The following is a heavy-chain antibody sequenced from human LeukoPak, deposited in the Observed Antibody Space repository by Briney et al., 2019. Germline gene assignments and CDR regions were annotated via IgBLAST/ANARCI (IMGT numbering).Heavy chain of an antibody. CDR2: IRSKAYGGTT. D-gene: IGHD3-3*01. Sequence: GGSLRLSCTASGFTFGDYAMSWVRQAPGKGLEWVGFIRSKAYGGTTEYAASVKGRFTISRDDSKSIAYLQMNSLKTEDTAVYYCTRGFWHWFDPWGQGTLATVSS. CDR3: TRGFWHWFDP. J-gene: IGHJ5*02. V-gene: IGHV3-49*04. CDR1: GFTFGDYA.